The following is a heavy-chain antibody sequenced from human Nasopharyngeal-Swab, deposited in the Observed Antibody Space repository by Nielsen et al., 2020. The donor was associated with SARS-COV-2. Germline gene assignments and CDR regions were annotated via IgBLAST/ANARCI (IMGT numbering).Heavy chain of an antibody. Sequence: GESLKISCAASGFTLSSYSMNWVRQAPGKGLEWVSSISSSSSYIYYADSVKGRFTISRDNAKNSLYLQMNSLRAEDTAVYYCASLRYYDFWSGYYPKDYYYYMDVWGKGTTVTVSS. D-gene: IGHD3-3*01. V-gene: IGHV3-21*01. J-gene: IGHJ6*03. CDR1: GFTLSSYS. CDR3: ASLRYYDFWSGYYPKDYYYYMDV. CDR2: ISSSSSYI.